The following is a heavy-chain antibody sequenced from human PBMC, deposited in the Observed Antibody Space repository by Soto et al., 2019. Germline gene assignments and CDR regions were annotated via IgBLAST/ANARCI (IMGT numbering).Heavy chain of an antibody. CDR3: VKVLARGVGVPRFYFDS. V-gene: IGHV3-74*01. D-gene: IGHD2-2*01. CDR1: GFTFSNSW. CDR2: INADGTST. Sequence: AGGSLRLSCAASGFTFSNSWMRWVRQVSGKGLEWVSRINADGTSTSYADSVKGRFTISRDNAKNTLYLHVNSLRAEDTAVYYCVKVLARGVGVPRFYFDSWGQGALVTVSS. J-gene: IGHJ4*02.